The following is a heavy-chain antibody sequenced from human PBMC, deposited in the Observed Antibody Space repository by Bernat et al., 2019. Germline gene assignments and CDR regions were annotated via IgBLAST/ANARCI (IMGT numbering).Heavy chain of an antibody. CDR2: ISSDVTGT. D-gene: IGHD3-16*01. V-gene: IGHV3-74*02. J-gene: IGHJ3*02. CDR3: ARGGDNHAFDI. CDR1: GFMFSSYW. Sequence: EVQLVESGGGLVQPGGSLRLSCAASGFMFSSYWMHWVRQAPGRGLVWVSRISSDVTGTIYADSVKGRFAVSRDNAKNTLYLQMNSLRDEDPAVYYCARGGDNHAFDIWGQGTMVTVSS.